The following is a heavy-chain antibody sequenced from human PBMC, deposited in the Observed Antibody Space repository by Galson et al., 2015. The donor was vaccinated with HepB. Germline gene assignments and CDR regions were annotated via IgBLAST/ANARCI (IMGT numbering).Heavy chain of an antibody. CDR1: GFTFSNAW. V-gene: IGHV3-7*03. CDR3: VRDGMDV. Sequence: SLRLSCAASGFTFSNAWMSWVRQAPGKGLEWVATMREDGSDKYYVDSVKGRFTVSRDNAKSPLYLQMNSLRDEDTAVYYCVRDGMDVWGQGTTVTVSS. J-gene: IGHJ6*02. CDR2: MREDGSDK.